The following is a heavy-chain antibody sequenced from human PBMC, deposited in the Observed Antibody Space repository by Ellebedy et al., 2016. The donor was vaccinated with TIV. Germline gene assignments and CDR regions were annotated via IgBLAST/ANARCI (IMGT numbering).Heavy chain of an antibody. Sequence: GGSLRLXCPVSGFTFSSYCMHWVRQPPGKGLVWVSRMDSDGGTTDYADSVKGRFTISRDNAKNTLYLQMDRLRAEDTAVYYCTRAGSYLSEAVFYWGQGTLVTVSS. CDR1: GFTFSSYC. CDR2: MDSDGGTT. V-gene: IGHV3-74*01. J-gene: IGHJ4*02. D-gene: IGHD3-10*01. CDR3: TRAGSYLSEAVFY.